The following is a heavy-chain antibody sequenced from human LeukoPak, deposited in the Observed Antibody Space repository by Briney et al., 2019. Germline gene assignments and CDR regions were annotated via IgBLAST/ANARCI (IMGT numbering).Heavy chain of an antibody. CDR1: GGSISSYY. Sequence: SETLSLTCTVSGGSISSYYWSWIRQPAGKGLEWIGRIYTSGSTNYNPSLKSRVTMSVDTSKNQFTLKLSSVTAADTAVYYCARDLEYYDFWSGYYPGAFDIWGQGTMVTVSS. CDR2: IYTSGST. J-gene: IGHJ3*02. V-gene: IGHV4-4*07. CDR3: ARDLEYYDFWSGYYPGAFDI. D-gene: IGHD3-3*01.